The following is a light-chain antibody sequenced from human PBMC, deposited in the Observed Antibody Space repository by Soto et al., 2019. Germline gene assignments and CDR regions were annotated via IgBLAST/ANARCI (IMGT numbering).Light chain of an antibody. Sequence: DIVMTQSPATLSVSPGERATLSCRASQSVSSNLAWYQQKPGQAPRLLIYDASNRATGIPARFSGSGSGTDFTLTISSLEPEDFAVYYCQQRSNWPPSITFGQGTRLEIK. CDR1: QSVSSN. CDR2: DAS. J-gene: IGKJ5*01. V-gene: IGKV3-11*01. CDR3: QQRSNWPPSIT.